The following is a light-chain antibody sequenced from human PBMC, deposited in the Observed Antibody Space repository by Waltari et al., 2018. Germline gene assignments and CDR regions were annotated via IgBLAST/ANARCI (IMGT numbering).Light chain of an antibody. V-gene: IGKV3-11*01. Sequence: EVVLTQSPATLSLSPGERATLSCWASQTVSRSLAWYQQKPGQTPRLLIYDASSRATGIPARFSGSGSGTDFTLTINSLEPEDFAVYYCQQRSTWPRTFGQGTKVEIK. CDR3: QQRSTWPRT. CDR1: QTVSRS. CDR2: DAS. J-gene: IGKJ1*01.